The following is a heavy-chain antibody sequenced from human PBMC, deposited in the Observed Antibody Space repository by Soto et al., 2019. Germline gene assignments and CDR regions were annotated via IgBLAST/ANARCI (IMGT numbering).Heavy chain of an antibody. Sequence: QVQLVQSGAEVKKPGSSVKVSCKASGGTFSSYAISWVRQAPGQGLEWMGGIIPIFGTANYAQKFQGRVTITADESTSTADMELSSLRSEDTAVYYCALRSAHFGSSEEIPDYWGQGTLVTVSS. D-gene: IGHD6-19*01. CDR1: GGTFSSYA. V-gene: IGHV1-69*01. CDR2: IIPIFGTA. CDR3: ALRSAHFGSSEEIPDY. J-gene: IGHJ4*02.